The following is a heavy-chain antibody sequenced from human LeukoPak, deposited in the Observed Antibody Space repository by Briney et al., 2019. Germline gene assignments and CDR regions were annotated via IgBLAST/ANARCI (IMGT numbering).Heavy chain of an antibody. CDR2: INTGNGDA. J-gene: IGHJ4*02. CDR3: ARAQLGSNRPGDF. CDR1: GYTFSYYD. V-gene: IGHV1-3*04. D-gene: IGHD6-13*01. Sequence: ASVKVSCKASGYTFSYYDIHWVRQAPGQSLEWMGWINTGNGDAKYSQKFQGKVTFTRDTFASTHYVELSSLRFEDTAVYYCARAQLGSNRPGDFWGQGTLVTVSS.